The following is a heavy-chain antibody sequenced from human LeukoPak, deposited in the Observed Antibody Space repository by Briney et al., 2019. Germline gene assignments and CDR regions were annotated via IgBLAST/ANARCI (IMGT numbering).Heavy chain of an antibody. D-gene: IGHD6-6*01. CDR1: GFTFSSYG. J-gene: IGHJ4*02. V-gene: IGHV3-33*01. CDR2: MGYDGSNK. Sequence: GGSLRLSCAASGFTFSSYGMQRVGQAPGKGLEGVAVMGYDGSNKYYADSVKGRFTVSRDNFKHTLYLQMKSPKAEEPGVYYLARGSSSIMFYWGQGTLVSVSS. CDR3: ARGSSSIMFY.